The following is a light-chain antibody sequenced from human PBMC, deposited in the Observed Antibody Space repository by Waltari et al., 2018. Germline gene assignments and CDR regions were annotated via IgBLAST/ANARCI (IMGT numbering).Light chain of an antibody. J-gene: IGKJ1*01. Sequence: DIQMSQSPSSLSASVGDRVTLTCRASLDINSYLNWYQQKPGEAPKLLIYSSNSLTSGVPSRFSGSGSGTEFTLTISSLQPEDFATYYCQQGYSNPRTFGQGTKVEIK. CDR1: LDINSY. V-gene: IGKV1-39*01. CDR3: QQGYSNPRT. CDR2: SSN.